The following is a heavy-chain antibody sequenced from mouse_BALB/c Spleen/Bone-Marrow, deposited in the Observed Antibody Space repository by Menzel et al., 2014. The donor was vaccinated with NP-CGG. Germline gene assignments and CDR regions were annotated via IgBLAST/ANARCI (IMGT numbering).Heavy chain of an antibody. V-gene: IGHV1-80*01. CDR1: GYAFSSYW. CDR2: IYPGDGDT. Sequence: QVQLQQPGAELVRPGSSVKISCKASGYAFSSYWMNWVKQRPGQGLEWIGQIYPGDGDTNYNGKFKGKATLTADKSSSTAYMQLSSLTSEDSAVYFCARDDGSAYWGQGTLVTVSA. CDR3: ARDDGSAY. D-gene: IGHD2-12*01. J-gene: IGHJ3*01.